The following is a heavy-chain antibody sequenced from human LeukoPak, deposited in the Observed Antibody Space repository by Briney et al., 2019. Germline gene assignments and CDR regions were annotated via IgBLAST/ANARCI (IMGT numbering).Heavy chain of an antibody. CDR3: ARRHPYYYDSSGYHGNGPGYFDY. V-gene: IGHV4-34*01. J-gene: IGHJ4*02. D-gene: IGHD3-22*01. Sequence: SETLSLTCAVYGGSFSGYYWSWIRQPPGKGLEWIGEINHSGSTNYNPSLKSRVTISVDTSKNQFSLKLSSVTAADTAVYYCARRHPYYYDSSGYHGNGPGYFDYWGQGTLVTVSS. CDR1: GGSFSGYY. CDR2: INHSGST.